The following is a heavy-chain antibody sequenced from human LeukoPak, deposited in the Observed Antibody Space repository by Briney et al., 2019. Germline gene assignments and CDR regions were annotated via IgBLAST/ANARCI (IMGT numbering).Heavy chain of an antibody. CDR3: ARGNSGYDYAFDI. CDR2: IYSSGGT. CDR1: GGSISSYH. D-gene: IGHD5-12*01. Sequence: PSETLSLTCTVSGGSISSYHWSWIRQPPGKGLQWIGFIYSSGGTNYNPSLKSRVTISLDTSKNQFSLRVSSVTSADTAVYYCARGNSGYDYAFDIWGQGTMVTVSS. J-gene: IGHJ3*02. V-gene: IGHV4-59*01.